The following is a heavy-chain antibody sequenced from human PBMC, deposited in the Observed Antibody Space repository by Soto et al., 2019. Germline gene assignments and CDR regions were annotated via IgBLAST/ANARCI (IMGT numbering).Heavy chain of an antibody. J-gene: IGHJ3*02. Sequence: GASVKVSCKASGGTFSSYTISWVRQAPGQGLEWMGRIIPILGIANYAQKFQGRVTITADKSASTAYMELSSLRSEDTAVYYCARDLPRYCSSTSCYAPDDAFDIWGQGTMVTVSS. V-gene: IGHV1-69*04. CDR3: ARDLPRYCSSTSCYAPDDAFDI. D-gene: IGHD2-2*01. CDR2: IIPILGIA. CDR1: GGTFSSYT.